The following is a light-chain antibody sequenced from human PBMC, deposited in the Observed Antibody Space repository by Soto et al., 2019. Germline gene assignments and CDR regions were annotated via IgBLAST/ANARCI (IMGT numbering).Light chain of an antibody. CDR2: EVS. Sequence: QSVLTQPASVSGSPGQSITISCTGTSSDVGGYNYVSWYQHHPGKAPKLMIHEVSNRPSGVSSRFSGSKSGNTASLTISGLQAEDEADYYCTSYTSSNTPPVIFGGGTKLTVL. V-gene: IGLV2-14*01. CDR3: TSYTSSNTPPVI. CDR1: SSDVGGYNY. J-gene: IGLJ2*01.